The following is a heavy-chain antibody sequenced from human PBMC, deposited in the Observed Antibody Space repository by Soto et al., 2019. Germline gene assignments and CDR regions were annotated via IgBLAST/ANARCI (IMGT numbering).Heavy chain of an antibody. Sequence: QVQLVESGGGVVQPGRSLRLSCAASGFTFSSDGMHWVRQAPGKGLEWVAVISYAGISKYYTDSVRGRFTISRDNSNNTLYLQMNSLRAEDTAVYYCAKDGVFGSGSSFEYWGQGTLVTVSS. D-gene: IGHD3-10*01. CDR2: ISYAGISK. J-gene: IGHJ4*02. CDR1: GFTFSSDG. CDR3: AKDGVFGSGSSFEY. V-gene: IGHV3-30*18.